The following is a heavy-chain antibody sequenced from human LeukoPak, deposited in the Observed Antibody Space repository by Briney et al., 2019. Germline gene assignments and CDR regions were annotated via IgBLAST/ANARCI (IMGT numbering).Heavy chain of an antibody. D-gene: IGHD5-18*01. Sequence: ASVKVSCKASGGTFSSYAISWVRQAPGQGLEWMGRIIPILGIANYAQKFQGRVTITADKSTTTAYMELSSLRSEDTAVYYCAREDPVDTAMVMTGTFDIWGQGTLVTVSS. CDR3: AREDPVDTAMVMTGTFDI. V-gene: IGHV1-69*04. J-gene: IGHJ3*02. CDR2: IIPILGIA. CDR1: GGTFSSYA.